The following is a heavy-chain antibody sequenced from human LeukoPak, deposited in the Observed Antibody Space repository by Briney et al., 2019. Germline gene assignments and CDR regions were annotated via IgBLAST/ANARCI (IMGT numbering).Heavy chain of an antibody. Sequence: GGSLRLSCAASGFTLSNYSMNWVRQAPGKGLEWVAFISSSSSYIFYADSLKGRFTISRDNAKNSLYLQMNSLISDDTAVYYCATDLADGDGGLWGQGTRVTVSS. CDR1: GFTLSNYS. CDR3: ATDLADGDGGL. V-gene: IGHV3-21*01. D-gene: IGHD4-17*01. CDR2: ISSSSSYI. J-gene: IGHJ4*02.